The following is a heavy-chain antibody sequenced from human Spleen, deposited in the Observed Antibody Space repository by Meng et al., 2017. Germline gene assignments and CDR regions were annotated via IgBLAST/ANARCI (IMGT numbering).Heavy chain of an antibody. CDR2: INAGNGDT. CDR3: ARQLTLTKDFDY. V-gene: IGHV1-3*01. J-gene: IGHJ4*02. CDR1: EYTFTSYA. Sequence: QVQLVQSGAEVKKPGASVKVSCKASEYTFTSYAMHWVRQAPGQRLEWMGWINAGNGDTKYSQKFQGRVTITRDTSASTAYMELSSLRSEDTAVYYCARQLTLTKDFDYWGQGTLVTVYS. D-gene: IGHD5-24*01.